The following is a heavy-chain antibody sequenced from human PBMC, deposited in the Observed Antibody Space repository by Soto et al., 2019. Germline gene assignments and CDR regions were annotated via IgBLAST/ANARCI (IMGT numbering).Heavy chain of an antibody. J-gene: IGHJ4*02. Sequence: GGSLRLSCITSGFSFRDYAVTWFRQAPGKGLEWVGCIRSQAYGGTTEFAASVKGRFTISRDDSKSIAYLQMNSLKTEDTAVYYCSRAGPRTVNFDYWGQGTLVTSPQ. D-gene: IGHD4-17*01. CDR2: IRSQAYGGTT. V-gene: IGHV3-49*03. CDR1: GFSFRDYA. CDR3: SRAGPRTVNFDY.